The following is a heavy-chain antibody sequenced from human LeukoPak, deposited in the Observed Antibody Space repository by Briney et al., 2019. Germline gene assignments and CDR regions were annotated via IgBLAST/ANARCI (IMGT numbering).Heavy chain of an antibody. J-gene: IGHJ4*02. CDR1: GGSISSSSYY. Sequence: ETLCLTCTVSGGSISSSSYYWGWIRQPPGKGLEWIGSIYYSGSTYYNPTRKSRVTISVDTSKNQFSLKLSSVTAADTAVYYCARHERDFDYWGQGTLVTVSS. V-gene: IGHV4-39*01. D-gene: IGHD1-1*01. CDR2: IYYSGST. CDR3: ARHERDFDY.